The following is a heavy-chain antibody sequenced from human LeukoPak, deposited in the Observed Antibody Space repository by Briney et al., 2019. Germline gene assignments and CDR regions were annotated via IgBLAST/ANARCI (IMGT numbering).Heavy chain of an antibody. CDR3: AKGTDSSSWLNWFDP. J-gene: IGHJ5*02. CDR1: GFTLSSYA. CDR2: ISGSGGST. D-gene: IGHD6-13*01. Sequence: PGGSLRLSCAASGFTLSSYAMSCVRQAPGKGLEWVSAISGSGGSTYYAGPVKGRFTISRENSKNTLYLQMNSLRAEDTAVYYCAKGTDSSSWLNWFDPWGQGTLVTVSS. V-gene: IGHV3-23*01.